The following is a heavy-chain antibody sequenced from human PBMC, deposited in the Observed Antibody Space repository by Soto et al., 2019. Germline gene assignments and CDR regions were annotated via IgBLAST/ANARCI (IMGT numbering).Heavy chain of an antibody. D-gene: IGHD3-22*01. CDR2: INPTGVST. CDR1: GYTFSNYY. Sequence: ASVKVSCKSTGYTFSNYYIHWVRQAPGQGLEWMGIINPTGVSTTYAQKFRGRVTMTRDTSTSTVYIDMRSLRSEDTAVYYCVRSYDDSNGFSLNQFDYWGQGTRVTVSS. V-gene: IGHV1-46*01. CDR3: VRSYDDSNGFSLNQFDY. J-gene: IGHJ4*02.